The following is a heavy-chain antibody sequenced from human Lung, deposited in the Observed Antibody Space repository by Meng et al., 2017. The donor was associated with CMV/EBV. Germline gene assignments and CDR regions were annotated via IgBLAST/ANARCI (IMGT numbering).Heavy chain of an antibody. J-gene: IGHJ4*02. V-gene: IGHV4-59*01. D-gene: IGHD3-3*01. CDR1: GGSISSYF. CDR3: ARGRDFGVVTPGY. CDR2: IYYTGST. Sequence: SQTLSLTXTVSGGSISSYFWSWIRQPPGKGLEWIGYIYYTGSTNYNPSLKSRVTISVDTSKKQFSLKLSSVTAADTAVYYCARGRDFGVVTPGYWGQGTLVTVSS.